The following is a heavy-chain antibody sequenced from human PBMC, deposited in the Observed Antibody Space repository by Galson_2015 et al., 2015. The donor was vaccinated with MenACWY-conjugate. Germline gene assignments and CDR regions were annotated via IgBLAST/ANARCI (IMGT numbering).Heavy chain of an antibody. CDR2: AYYRSKWYS. Sequence: CAISGDSVSSNSAAWNWIRQSPSRGLEWLGRAYYRSKWYSDCAVSVKSRLTLKPDTSLNHISLQLNSLTPDDTAVYYCARVNYDAFDVWGQGTRVTVSS. CDR3: ARVNYDAFDV. CDR1: GDSVSSNSAA. D-gene: IGHD1-7*01. J-gene: IGHJ3*01. V-gene: IGHV6-1*01.